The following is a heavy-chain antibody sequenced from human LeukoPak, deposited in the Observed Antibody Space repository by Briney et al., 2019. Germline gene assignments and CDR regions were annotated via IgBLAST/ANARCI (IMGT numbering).Heavy chain of an antibody. Sequence: GFLRLSCAASGFTFGNYEMNWVRQAPGKGLEWVSYIGGSGITIYYADSVKGRFTISRDNAKNSLYLEMNSLRAEDTAVYYCARTFDCWGQGTLVTVSS. CDR1: GFTFGNYE. CDR3: ARTFDC. J-gene: IGHJ4*02. V-gene: IGHV3-48*03. CDR2: IGGSGITI.